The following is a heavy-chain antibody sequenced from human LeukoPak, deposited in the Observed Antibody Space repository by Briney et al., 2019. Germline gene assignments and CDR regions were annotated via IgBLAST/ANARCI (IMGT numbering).Heavy chain of an antibody. CDR1: GFTFSSYA. CDR3: ARALGYSYYDY. CDR2: ISSNGGST. J-gene: IGHJ4*02. D-gene: IGHD5-18*01. V-gene: IGHV3-64*01. Sequence: GGSLRLSCAASGFTFSSYAMHWVRQAPGKGLEYVSAISSNGGSTYYANSVKGRFTISRDNSKNTPYLQMGSLRAEDMAVYYCARALGYSYYDYWGQGTLVTVSS.